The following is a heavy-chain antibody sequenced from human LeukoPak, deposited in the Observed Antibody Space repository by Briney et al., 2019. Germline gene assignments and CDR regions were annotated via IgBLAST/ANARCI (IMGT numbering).Heavy chain of an antibody. CDR1: GYSISSGYY. CDR3: AKSGNTWFDP. V-gene: IGHV4-38-2*01. CDR2: IYHSGST. D-gene: IGHD2-15*01. J-gene: IGHJ5*02. Sequence: PSETLSLTCAVSGYSISSGYYWGWIRPPPGKGLEWIGSIYHSGSTYYNPSLKSRVTISVDTSKNQFSLKLSSVTAADTAVYYCAKSGNTWFDPWGQGTLVTVSS.